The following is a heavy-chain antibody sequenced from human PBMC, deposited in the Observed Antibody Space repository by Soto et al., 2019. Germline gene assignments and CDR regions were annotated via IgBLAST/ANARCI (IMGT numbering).Heavy chain of an antibody. V-gene: IGHV4-31*02. CDR3: ARGAAAAEGWFDP. D-gene: IGHD6-13*01. Sequence: PTETLSLTCTVSGGSISSGGYYWSWIRQHPGKGLEWIGYIYYSGSTYYNPSLKSRVTISVDTSKNQFSLKLSSVTAADTAVYYCARGAAAAEGWFDPWGRGTLVTVSS. J-gene: IGHJ5*02. CDR1: GGSISSGGYY. CDR2: IYYSGST.